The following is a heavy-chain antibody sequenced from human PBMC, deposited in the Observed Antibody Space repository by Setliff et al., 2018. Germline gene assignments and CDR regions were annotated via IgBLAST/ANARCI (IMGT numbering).Heavy chain of an antibody. D-gene: IGHD3-22*01. J-gene: IGHJ4*02. CDR3: ARINFYVSSGHYYAPDY. CDR2: ISAYSGNT. CDR1: GYTFSNYG. V-gene: IGHV1-18*04. Sequence: ASVKVSCKASGYTFSNYGITWVRQAPGQGLEWMGWISAYSGNTKYALTLQGRVTMTTDPSTTTAYLELRSLTSDDTAVYYCARINFYVSSGHYYAPDYWGQGTLVTAPQ.